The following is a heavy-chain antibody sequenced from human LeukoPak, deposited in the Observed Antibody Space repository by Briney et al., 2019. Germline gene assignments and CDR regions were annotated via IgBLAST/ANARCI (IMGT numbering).Heavy chain of an antibody. CDR1: GFIFTTYA. J-gene: IGHJ3*02. V-gene: IGHV3-30*03. D-gene: IGHD3-16*02. CDR3: TRPAPPGGIVYGFHI. Sequence: WASLILSCAASGFIFTTYAMHWVRQAPGKGLKWVAIISYDGNYRNYADSVKGRFTISRDNSKNTLYLQMNSLGAEDTAVYYCTRPAPPGGIVYGFHIWGQGTMVTVSS. CDR2: ISYDGNYR.